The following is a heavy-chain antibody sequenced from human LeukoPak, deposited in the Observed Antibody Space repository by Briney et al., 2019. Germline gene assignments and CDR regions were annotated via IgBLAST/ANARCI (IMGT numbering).Heavy chain of an antibody. J-gene: IGHJ5*02. D-gene: IGHD2-15*01. V-gene: IGHV4-31*03. Sequence: NPSQTLSLTCTVSGDSINNPNYYWTWIRQHPGKALEWVGYIHSSGSTFYSPSLRSRLTISLDTSKNQFSLKSKSVTAADTAVYFCARDSAYCSGGRCPKWFDPWGQGALVTVSS. CDR3: ARDSAYCSGGRCPKWFDP. CDR2: IHSSGST. CDR1: GDSINNPNYY.